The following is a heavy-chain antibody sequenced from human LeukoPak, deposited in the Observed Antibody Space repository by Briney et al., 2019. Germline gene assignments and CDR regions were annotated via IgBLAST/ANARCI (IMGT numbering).Heavy chain of an antibody. CDR1: GYTFTSYY. CDR3: AKEARRGSGYTNFDY. Sequence: ASVKVSCKASGYTFTSYYMHWVRQAPGQGLEWMGIINPSSGSTSYSQKFRGRVSMTRDTSTTTVYMEVSSLRSEDTAVYYCAKEARRGSGYTNFDYWGQGTLVTASS. D-gene: IGHD2-2*02. CDR2: INPSSGST. V-gene: IGHV1-46*01. J-gene: IGHJ4*02.